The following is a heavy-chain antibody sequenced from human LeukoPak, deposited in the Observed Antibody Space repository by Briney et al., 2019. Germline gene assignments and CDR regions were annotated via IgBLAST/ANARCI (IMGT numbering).Heavy chain of an antibody. Sequence: SVKVSCKASGGTFSSYAVSWVRQAPGQGLEWMGGIIPMFNTANYAQKFQGRVTITTDESTSTAYMELSSLRSEDTAVYYCARRRESSGLIFDYWGQGTLVTVSS. CDR1: GGTFSSYA. CDR2: IIPMFNTA. D-gene: IGHD6-19*01. J-gene: IGHJ4*02. CDR3: ARRRESSGLIFDY. V-gene: IGHV1-69*05.